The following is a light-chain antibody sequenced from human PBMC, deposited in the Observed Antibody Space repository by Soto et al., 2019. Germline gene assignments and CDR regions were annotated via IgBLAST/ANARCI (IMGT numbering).Light chain of an antibody. Sequence: QSALTQPPSASGSPGQSVAISCAGTSSDFGNYNYVSWYQQHPGEPPIPIIYEVNKRPSGVPDRFSGSKSGNTASLTVSGLQAEDEADYYCSSFAASPLFGGGTKL. V-gene: IGLV2-8*01. CDR1: SSDFGNYNY. CDR2: EVN. CDR3: SSFAASPL. J-gene: IGLJ3*02.